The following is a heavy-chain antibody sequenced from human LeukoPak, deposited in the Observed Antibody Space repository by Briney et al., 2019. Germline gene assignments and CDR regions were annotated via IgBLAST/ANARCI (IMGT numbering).Heavy chain of an antibody. J-gene: IGHJ4*02. D-gene: IGHD3-22*01. Sequence: PGGSLRLSCAASGFTFSSYWMHWVPQAPAKGLVGVSRINSDGSSTSYADSGKGRFTISRDNAKNTLYLQMNSLRAEVTAVYYCASSVVVRAYSGFAYWGQGTLVTVSS. V-gene: IGHV3-74*01. CDR1: GFTFSSYW. CDR3: ASSVVVRAYSGFAY. CDR2: INSDGSST.